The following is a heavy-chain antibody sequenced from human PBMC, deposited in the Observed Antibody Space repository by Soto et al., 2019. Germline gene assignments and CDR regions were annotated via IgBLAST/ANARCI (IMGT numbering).Heavy chain of an antibody. CDR3: ARRDYGDKFFDS. CDR2: MDSTGTT. J-gene: IGHJ4*02. CDR1: GASINNVF. D-gene: IGHD4-17*01. V-gene: IGHV4-59*01. Sequence: PSETLSLTCNVSGASINNVFWTWIRQPPGKGLEWIGYMDSTGTTFNNPFLESRVTISIDKSKKQFSLNLRSVTAADTAVYYCARRDYGDKFFDSWGQGTLVTVSS.